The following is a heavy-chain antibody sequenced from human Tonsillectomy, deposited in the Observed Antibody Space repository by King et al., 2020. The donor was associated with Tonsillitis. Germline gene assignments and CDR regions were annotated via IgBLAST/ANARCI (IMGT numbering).Heavy chain of an antibody. D-gene: IGHD2-8*01. V-gene: IGHV3-9*01. CDR3: AKDMSTGYCTNGVCFFGAVDI. CDR2: ISWNSGSI. Sequence: VQLVESGGGLVQPGRSLRLSCAASGFHLDDYAMHWVRQAPGKGLEWVSGISWNSGSIGYADSVKGRFTISRDNAKNSLYLQMNSLRAEDTALYYCAKDMSTGYCTNGVCFFGAVDIWGQGTMITVSS. CDR1: GFHLDDYA. J-gene: IGHJ3*02.